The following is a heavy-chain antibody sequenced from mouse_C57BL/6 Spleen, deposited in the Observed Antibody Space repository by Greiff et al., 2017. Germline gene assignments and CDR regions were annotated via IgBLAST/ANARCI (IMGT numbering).Heavy chain of an antibody. V-gene: IGHV1-22*01. CDR2: INPNNGGT. Sequence: VQLQQSGPELVKPGASVKMSCKASGYTFTDYNMHWVKQSHGKSLEWIGYINPNNGGTSYNQKFKGKATLTVNKSSSTAYMELRSLTSEDSAVYYCASNYYGSSYDAMDYWGQGTSVTVSS. CDR1: GYTFTDYN. D-gene: IGHD1-1*01. CDR3: ASNYYGSSYDAMDY. J-gene: IGHJ4*01.